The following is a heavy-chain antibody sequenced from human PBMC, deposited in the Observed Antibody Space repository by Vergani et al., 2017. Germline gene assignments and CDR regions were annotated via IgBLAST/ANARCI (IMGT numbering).Heavy chain of an antibody. V-gene: IGHV4-38-2*01. D-gene: IGHD3-22*01. CDR2: IYHSGGT. Sequence: QVQLQESGPGLVKPSETLSLTCAVFGYSISRGYYWGWIRQPPGQGLEWIGSIYHSGGTYYNPSLRRRVAISVDTSKNQFSLRLSSVTAADTAVYYCGSQRLYDSSGQGAFDVWGQGTMVTVSS. J-gene: IGHJ3*01. CDR3: GSQRLYDSSGQGAFDV. CDR1: GYSISRGYY.